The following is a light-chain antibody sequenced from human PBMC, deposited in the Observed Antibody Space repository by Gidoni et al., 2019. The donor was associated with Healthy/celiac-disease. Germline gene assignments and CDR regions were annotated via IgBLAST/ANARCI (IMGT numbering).Light chain of an antibody. V-gene: IGKV1-13*02. J-gene: IGKJ4*01. CDR3: QQCNSYRLT. CDR2: DAS. Sequence: AIQLTQSPSSLSASVGDRVTITCRASQGISSALAWYQQKPGKAPKLLIYDASSLESGVPSRFSGSGPGTDVTLHISSRQPEDFATYYCQQCNSYRLTCGGGTKVEIK. CDR1: QGISSA.